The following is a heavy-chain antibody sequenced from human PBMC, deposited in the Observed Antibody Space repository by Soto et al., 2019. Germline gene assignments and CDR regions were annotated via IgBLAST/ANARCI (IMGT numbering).Heavy chain of an antibody. Sequence: ASVKVSCTASGYIFINYGITWVRQAPGQGLEWMGWISGYNGNTKYADKLQGRVTMTTDTSTTTAYMELRSLRSDDTAVHYCARDEVPAANWLDRWGQGTLVTVSS. V-gene: IGHV1-18*01. D-gene: IGHD2-2*01. CDR3: ARDEVPAANWLDR. CDR1: GYIFINYG. J-gene: IGHJ5*02. CDR2: ISGYNGNT.